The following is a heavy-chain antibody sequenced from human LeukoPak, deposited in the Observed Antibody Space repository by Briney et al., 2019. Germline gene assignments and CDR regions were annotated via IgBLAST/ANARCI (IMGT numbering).Heavy chain of an antibody. CDR1: GYTFTTYG. Sequence: ASVKVSCKTSGYTFTTYGVTWVRQAPGQGLEWMGWTNTNTGDTDYAQKFQGRVTMTADTATSAAYVDLTSLRSDDTAVYYCARRVRYFDSSGYPSYHFDNWGQGTLITVSS. D-gene: IGHD6-19*01. J-gene: IGHJ4*02. V-gene: IGHV1-18*01. CDR2: TNTNTGDT. CDR3: ARRVRYFDSSGYPSYHFDN.